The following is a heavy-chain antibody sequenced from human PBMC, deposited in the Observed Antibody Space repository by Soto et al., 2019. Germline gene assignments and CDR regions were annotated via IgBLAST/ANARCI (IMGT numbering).Heavy chain of an antibody. CDR3: ARDGDIVVVPAAATDMYYYYGMDV. V-gene: IGHV1-18*04. CDR2: ISAYNGNT. D-gene: IGHD2-2*01. J-gene: IGHJ6*02. CDR1: GYTFTSYG. Sequence: GASVKVSCKASGYTFTSYGISWVRQAPGQGLEWMGWISAYNGNTNYAQKLQGRVTMTTDTSTSTAYMELRSLRSDDTAVYYCARDGDIVVVPAAATDMYYYYGMDVWGQGTTVTVSS.